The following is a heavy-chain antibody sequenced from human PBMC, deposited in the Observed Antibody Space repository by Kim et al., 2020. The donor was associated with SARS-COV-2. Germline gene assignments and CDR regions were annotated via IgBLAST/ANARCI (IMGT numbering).Heavy chain of an antibody. V-gene: IGHV1-18*01. Sequence: YAQKFQGRATLTTDTSASTAYMELRSLRYDDTAVYYCARSYSYENNGYFGYWGQGTRVTVSS. CDR3: ARSYSYENNGYFGY. J-gene: IGHJ4*02. D-gene: IGHD3-22*01.